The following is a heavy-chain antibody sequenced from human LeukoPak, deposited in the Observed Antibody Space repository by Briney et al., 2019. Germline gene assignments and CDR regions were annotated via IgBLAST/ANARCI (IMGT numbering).Heavy chain of an antibody. CDR3: ARGLLWFGEYYFDY. D-gene: IGHD3-10*01. CDR1: GGSFSGYY. Sequence: SETLSLTCAVYGGSFSGYYWSWIRQPPGKGLEWIGEINHSGSTNYNPSLKSRVTISVDTSKNQFSLKLSSVTAADTAVYHCARGLLWFGEYYFDYWGQGTLVTVSS. CDR2: INHSGST. J-gene: IGHJ4*02. V-gene: IGHV4-34*01.